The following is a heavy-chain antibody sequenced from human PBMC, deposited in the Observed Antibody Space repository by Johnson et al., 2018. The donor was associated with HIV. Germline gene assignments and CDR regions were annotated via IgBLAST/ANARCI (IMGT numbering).Heavy chain of an antibody. J-gene: IGHJ3*02. CDR1: GFTVSSNY. CDR2: LYSGGST. D-gene: IGHD3-10*01. V-gene: IGHV3-66*02. Sequence: EVQLVESGGGLVQPGGSLRLSCAASGFTVSSNYMTWVRQAPGKGLEWVSILYSGGSTYYADSVKGRFSISRDNSKNTLFLQLNSLRAEDTAVYYCGRAKGNSYYGSGHDAFDIWGRGTIVTVSS. CDR3: GRAKGNSYYGSGHDAFDI.